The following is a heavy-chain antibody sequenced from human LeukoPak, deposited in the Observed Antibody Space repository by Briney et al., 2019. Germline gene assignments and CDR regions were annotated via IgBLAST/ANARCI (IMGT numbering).Heavy chain of an antibody. V-gene: IGHV4-59*08. CDR3: ASGTYYYFDY. J-gene: IGHJ4*02. Sequence: PSGTLSLSCAVSGGSISSYNRSWVRQPPGKGLEWIGYVHYSGDTNYSPSLKSRATISVDTSKNQFSLKLSSVIAADTAVYYCASGTYYYFDYWGQGTLVTVSS. D-gene: IGHD1-26*01. CDR2: VHYSGDT. CDR1: GGSISSYN.